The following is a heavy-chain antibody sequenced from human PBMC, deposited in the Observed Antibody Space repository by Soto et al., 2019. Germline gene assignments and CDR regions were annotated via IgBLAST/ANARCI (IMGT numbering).Heavy chain of an antibody. Sequence: PRLSCAASGFTFSDYYMSWIRQAPGKGLEWVSYISSSGSTIYYADSVKGRFTISRDNAKNSLYLQMNSLRAEDTAVYYCARGGSSWSPWGMEVWGQGTTVTVSS. D-gene: IGHD6-13*01. J-gene: IGHJ6*02. V-gene: IGHV3-11*01. CDR2: ISSSGSTI. CDR3: ARGGSSWSPWGMEV. CDR1: GFTFSDYY.